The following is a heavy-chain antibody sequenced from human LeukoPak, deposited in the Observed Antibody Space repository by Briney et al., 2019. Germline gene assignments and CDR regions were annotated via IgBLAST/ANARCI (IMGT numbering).Heavy chain of an antibody. Sequence: PGGSLRLSCAASGFTFSSYGMHWVRQAPGKGLEWVAVIWYDGSSKYYADSVKGRFTISRDNSKNTLYLQMNSLRAEDTAVYYCAREIQFPDYGGNSGAFDIWGQGTVVTVSS. CDR2: IWYDGSSK. V-gene: IGHV3-33*01. CDR3: AREIQFPDYGGNSGAFDI. J-gene: IGHJ3*02. D-gene: IGHD4-23*01. CDR1: GFTFSSYG.